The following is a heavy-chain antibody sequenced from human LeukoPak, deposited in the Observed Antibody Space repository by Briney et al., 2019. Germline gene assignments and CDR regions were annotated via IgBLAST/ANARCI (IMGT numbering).Heavy chain of an antibody. J-gene: IGHJ4*02. CDR2: TYSDGGT. D-gene: IGHD3-10*01. CDR3: ARESRFGESFFDY. Sequence: GGSLRLSCAASGFIVSTNDMSWVRQAPGKGLEWVSITYSDGGTYYAESVKGRFTISRDNSKNTLYLQMNSLRAEDTAVYYCARESRFGESFFDYWGQGTLVTVSS. V-gene: IGHV3-53*01. CDR1: GFIVSTND.